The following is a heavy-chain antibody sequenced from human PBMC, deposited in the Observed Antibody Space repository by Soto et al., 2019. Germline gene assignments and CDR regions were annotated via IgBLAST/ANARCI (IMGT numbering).Heavy chain of an antibody. D-gene: IGHD4-17*01. CDR1: TFNFSNYW. J-gene: IGHJ4*02. CDR3: ARGYGGFDY. CDR2: IKQDESEK. Sequence: PGGSLRLSCTAPTFNFSNYWMTWVRQAPGKGLEWAANIKQDESEKYYVDSVKGRFTISRDNAKNSLYLQMNSLRAEDTAVYYCARGYGGFDYWGQGTLVTVSS. V-gene: IGHV3-7*03.